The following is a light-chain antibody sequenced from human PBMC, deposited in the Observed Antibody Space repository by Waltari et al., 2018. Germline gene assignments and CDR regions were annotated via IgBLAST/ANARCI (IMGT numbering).Light chain of an antibody. CDR3: SSYTNTNTLDV. J-gene: IGLJ1*01. V-gene: IGLV2-14*01. CDR2: ESN. CDR1: AIDIGGYNY. Sequence: QSALTQPASVSGSPGQSITISCTGTAIDIGGYNYVSWYQQHAGSAPEPLIFESNNRPAGVSARFSGSKSGNTASLTISGVQAADEAYYYCSSYTNTNTLDVFGSGTKVTVL.